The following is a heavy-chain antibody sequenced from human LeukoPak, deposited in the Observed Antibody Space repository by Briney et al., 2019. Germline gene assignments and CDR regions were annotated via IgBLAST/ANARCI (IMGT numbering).Heavy chain of an antibody. CDR3: AGNPERSSSFDH. D-gene: IGHD6-6*01. CDR1: GGSISSGGYS. V-gene: IGHV4-30-2*01. Sequence: SQTLSLTCAVSGGSISSGGYSWSWIRQPPGKGLEWIGYIYHSGSTYYNPSLKSRVTISVDRSKNQFSLKLSSVTAADTAIYYCAGNPERSSSFDHWGQGTLVTVSS. CDR2: IYHSGST. J-gene: IGHJ4*02.